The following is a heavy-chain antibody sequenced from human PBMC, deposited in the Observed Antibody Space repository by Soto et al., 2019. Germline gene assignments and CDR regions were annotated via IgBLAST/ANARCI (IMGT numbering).Heavy chain of an antibody. J-gene: IGHJ4*02. D-gene: IGHD3-10*01. Sequence: EVQLVESGGGLVQPGGSLRLSCAASGFIFSGYWMHWVRQAPGKGLVWVSRINSYGSTTSYADSVKGRFTISRDNAKNTMYLQMNSLRAEDTAVYYCARLLGGSGSFIDYWGQGTLVTVSS. CDR1: GFIFSGYW. CDR2: INSYGSTT. CDR3: ARLLGGSGSFIDY. V-gene: IGHV3-74*01.